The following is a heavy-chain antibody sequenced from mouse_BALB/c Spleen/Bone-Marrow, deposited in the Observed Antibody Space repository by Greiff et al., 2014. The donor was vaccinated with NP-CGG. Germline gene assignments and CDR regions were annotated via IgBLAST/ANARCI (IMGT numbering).Heavy chain of an antibody. Sequence: DVHLVESGGGLVQPGGSLKLSCATSGFTFSDYYMYWVRQTPEKRLEWVAYISNGGGSTYYPDTVKGRFTISRGNAKNTLYLQMSRLKSEDTAMYYCARGGDSLLRLRSMDYWGQGTSVTVSS. CDR3: ARGGDSLLRLRSMDY. V-gene: IGHV5-12*02. J-gene: IGHJ4*01. CDR1: GFTFSDYY. CDR2: ISNGGGST. D-gene: IGHD1-2*01.